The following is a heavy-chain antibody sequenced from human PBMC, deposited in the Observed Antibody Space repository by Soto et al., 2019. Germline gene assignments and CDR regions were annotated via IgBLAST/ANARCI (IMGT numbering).Heavy chain of an antibody. Sequence: SETLSLTCAVSGGSISSSNWWSWVRQPPGKGLEWIGEIYHSGSTNYNPSLKSRVTISVDKSKNQFSLKLSSVTAADTAVYYCAREAQDTVMVQTYYFDYWGQGTLVTVSS. CDR3: AREAQDTVMVQTYYFDY. V-gene: IGHV4-4*02. CDR2: IYHSGST. D-gene: IGHD5-18*01. J-gene: IGHJ4*02. CDR1: GGSISSSNW.